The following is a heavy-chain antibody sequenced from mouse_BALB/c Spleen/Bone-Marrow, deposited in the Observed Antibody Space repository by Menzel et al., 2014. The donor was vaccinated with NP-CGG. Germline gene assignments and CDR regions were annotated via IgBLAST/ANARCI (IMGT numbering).Heavy chain of an antibody. D-gene: IGHD1-2*01. V-gene: IGHV2-9*02. CDR1: GFTLXSSG. CDR2: IWAGGST. J-gene: IGHJ2*01. CDR3: ARGGEFITSAFDY. Sequence: VKLMESGPGLVAPSQSLSITCTVSGFTLXSSGVHWVRQPPGKGLEWLGVIWAGGSTNYNSALMSRLSISKDNSKSQVFLKMNSLQTDDTAMYYCARGGEFITSAFDYWGQGTTLTVSS.